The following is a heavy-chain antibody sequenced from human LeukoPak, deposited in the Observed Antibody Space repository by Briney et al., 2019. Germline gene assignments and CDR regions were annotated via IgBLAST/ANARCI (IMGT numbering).Heavy chain of an antibody. Sequence: SETLSLTCTVSGGSIGSYYWSWIRQPPGKGLEWIGYIYYSGSTSYNPSLKSRVTISVDTSKNQFSLKLSSVTAADTAVYYCARALYGDWAFDYWGQGTLITVSS. CDR3: ARALYGDWAFDY. D-gene: IGHD4-17*01. CDR2: IYYSGST. J-gene: IGHJ4*02. V-gene: IGHV4-59*08. CDR1: GGSIGSYY.